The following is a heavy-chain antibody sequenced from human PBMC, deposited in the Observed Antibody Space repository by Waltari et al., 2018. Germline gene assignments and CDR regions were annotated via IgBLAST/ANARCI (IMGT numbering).Heavy chain of an antibody. CDR1: GGTFSSYA. CDR3: AKVFSPMVRGAASDY. V-gene: IGHV1-69*01. Sequence: QVQLVQSGAEVKKPGSSVKVSCKASGGTFSSYAISWVRQAPGQGLEWMGGISPIVGTANYAQKFQGRVTITADESTSTAYMELSSLRAEDTAVYYCAKVFSPMVRGAASDYWGQGTLVTVSS. CDR2: ISPIVGTA. J-gene: IGHJ4*02. D-gene: IGHD3-10*01.